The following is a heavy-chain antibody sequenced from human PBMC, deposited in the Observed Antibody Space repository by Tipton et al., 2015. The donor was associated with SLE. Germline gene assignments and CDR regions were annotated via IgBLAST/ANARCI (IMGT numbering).Heavy chain of an antibody. CDR2: IHYSGST. V-gene: IGHV4-39*07. CDR1: GGSISTSHYY. J-gene: IGHJ6*02. CDR3: ARVSDYYYGMDV. Sequence: TLSLTCTVSGGSISTSHYYWGWIRQPPGKGLEWIGSIHYSGSTYYNPSLKSRVTISVDTSKNQFSLKLRSVTAADTAVYYCARVSDYYYGMDVWGQGTTVTVSS.